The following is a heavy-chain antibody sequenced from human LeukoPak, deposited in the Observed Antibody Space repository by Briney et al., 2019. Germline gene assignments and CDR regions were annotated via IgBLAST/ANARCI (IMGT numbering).Heavy chain of an antibody. CDR3: ARGQWFGELSHLYYYSYGMDV. D-gene: IGHD3-10*01. CDR2: IIPIFGTA. CDR1: GGTFSSYA. Sequence: SVKLSCKASGGTFSSYAISWVRHAPAQGLEWMGGIIPIFGTANYAQKFQGRVTITADESTSTAYMELSSLRSEDTAVYYCARGQWFGELSHLYYYSYGMDVWGQGTTVTVSS. V-gene: IGHV1-69*01. J-gene: IGHJ6*02.